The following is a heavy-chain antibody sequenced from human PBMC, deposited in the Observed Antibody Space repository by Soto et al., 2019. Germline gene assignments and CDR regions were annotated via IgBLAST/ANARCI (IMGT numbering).Heavy chain of an antibody. V-gene: IGHV4-59*01. CDR1: GGSISSYY. CDR3: ARGYGDYVSDY. J-gene: IGHJ4*02. CDR2: IYYSGST. Sequence: QVQLQESGPGLVKPSETLSLTCTVSGGSISSYYWSWIRQPPGKGLEWIGYIYYSGSTNYNPSLKRRVTIPVDTSKNQFSLKLSSVTAADTAVYYCARGYGDYVSDYWGQGTLVTVSS. D-gene: IGHD4-17*01.